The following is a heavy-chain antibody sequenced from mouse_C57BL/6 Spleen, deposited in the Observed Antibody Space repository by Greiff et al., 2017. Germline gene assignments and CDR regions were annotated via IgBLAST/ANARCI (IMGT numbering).Heavy chain of an antibody. D-gene: IGHD1-1*01. CDR3: ARWTTNYFDY. V-gene: IGHV1-59*01. CDR2: IDPSDSYT. CDR1: GYTFTSYW. J-gene: IGHJ2*01. Sequence: QVQLQQPGAELVRPGTSVKLSCKASGYTFTSYWMHWVKQRPGQGLEWIGVIDPSDSYTNYNQKFKGKATLTVDTSSSTAYMQLSSLTSEDSAVYYCARWTTNYFDYWGEGTTLTGSS.